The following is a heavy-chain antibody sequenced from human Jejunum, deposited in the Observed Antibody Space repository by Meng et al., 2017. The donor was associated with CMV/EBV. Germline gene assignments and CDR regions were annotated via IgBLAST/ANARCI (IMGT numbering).Heavy chain of an antibody. CDR3: ARGGDAPY. CDR1: GDTFTNYD. CDR2: VHPTSGDT. J-gene: IGHJ4*02. Sequence: VSCKSSGDTFTNYDINWVRQAPGQGLEWMGRVHPTSGDTDYAQKFQGRVTMTTDTSTTTAYMELSSLRFEDTAVYYCARGGDAPYWGQGTLGTVSS. V-gene: IGHV1-8*01. D-gene: IGHD3-16*01.